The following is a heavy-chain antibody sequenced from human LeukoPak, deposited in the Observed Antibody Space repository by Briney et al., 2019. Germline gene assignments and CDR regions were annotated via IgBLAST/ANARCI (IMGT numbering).Heavy chain of an antibody. Sequence: PGASLRLSCAASGFTFTNYGMSWVRQAPAKGLEWVSTINDNGLNTHYADSVKGRFTISRDNSKNTLYLQMNSLRADDAAVYSCAKDLFSGPWYWRGFDYWGQGTLVTVSS. V-gene: IGHV3-23*01. J-gene: IGHJ4*02. CDR2: INDNGLNT. D-gene: IGHD2-8*02. CDR3: AKDLFSGPWYWRGFDY. CDR1: GFTFTNYG.